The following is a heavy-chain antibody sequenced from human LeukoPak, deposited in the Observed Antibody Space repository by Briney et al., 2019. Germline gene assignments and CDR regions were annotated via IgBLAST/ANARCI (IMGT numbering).Heavy chain of an antibody. D-gene: IGHD3-3*01. CDR1: GGSISSSNW. CDR3: AGRYGFWSGPSDY. J-gene: IGHJ4*02. CDR2: IYHSGST. Sequence: SETLSLTCAVSGGSISSSNWWSWVRQPPGKGLEWIGEIYHSGSTNYNPSLKSRVTISVDKSKNQFSLKLSSVTAADTAVYYCAGRYGFWSGPSDYWGQGTLVTVSS. V-gene: IGHV4-4*02.